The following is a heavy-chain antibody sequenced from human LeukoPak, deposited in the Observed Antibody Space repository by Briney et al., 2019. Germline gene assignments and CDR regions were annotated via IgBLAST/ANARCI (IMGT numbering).Heavy chain of an antibody. CDR2: ISAYNGNT. V-gene: IGHV1-18*01. D-gene: IGHD3-3*01. Sequence: ASVKVSGRAFGTPFTSFGISWGRRAPGQGLGWMGWISAYNGNTNYAQKLQGRVTMTTDTSTSTAYMELRSLRSDDTAVYYCARVHYDFWSGNDYWGQGTLVTVSS. CDR1: GTPFTSFG. J-gene: IGHJ4*02. CDR3: ARVHYDFWSGNDY.